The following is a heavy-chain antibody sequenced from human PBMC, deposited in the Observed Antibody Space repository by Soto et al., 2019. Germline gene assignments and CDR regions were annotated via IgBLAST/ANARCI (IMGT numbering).Heavy chain of an antibody. Sequence: QVQLQESGPGLVKPSQTLSLTCNVSGESISSGGYYWSWIRHHPGKGLEWIGYIYDTESAYYNPSLDCRVTISMDTSKKQFAMRLISVSAADTAVYYCARASSSSSAADYWGQGILGTVSS. J-gene: IGHJ4*02. CDR3: ARASSSSSAADY. D-gene: IGHD6-6*01. CDR2: IYDTESA. V-gene: IGHV4-31*03. CDR1: GESISSGGYY.